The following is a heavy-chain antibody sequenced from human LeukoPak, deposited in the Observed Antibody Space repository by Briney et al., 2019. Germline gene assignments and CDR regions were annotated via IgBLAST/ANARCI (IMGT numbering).Heavy chain of an antibody. Sequence: SETLSLTCTVSGGSISSGGYYWTWIRQHPGKGLEWIGYIFSSGSTYYSPSLKSRVTISLDTSKNQFSLKLSSVTAADTAVYYCARGAPSSGYTVHWGQGTLVTVSS. D-gene: IGHD3-22*01. J-gene: IGHJ4*02. CDR3: ARGAPSSGYTVH. V-gene: IGHV4-31*03. CDR2: IFSSGST. CDR1: GGSISSGGYY.